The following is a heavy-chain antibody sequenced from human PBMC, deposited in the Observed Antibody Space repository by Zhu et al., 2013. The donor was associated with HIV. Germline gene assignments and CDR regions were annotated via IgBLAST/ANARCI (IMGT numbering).Heavy chain of an antibody. J-gene: IGHJ4*02. CDR2: INTRNGGT. Sequence: QVHLVQSGAEVKEPGASVKVSCTASGYNFIDYHIHWVRQAPGHGLESVGWINTRNGGTYIVRNFQGRVTITRDMSISTVYLDLSTLTSDDTALYYCARDLNMGYSQGLFDSWGQGSLVTVSS. D-gene: IGHD5-18*01. V-gene: IGHV1-2*02. CDR1: GYNFIDYH. CDR3: ARDLNMGYSQGLFDS.